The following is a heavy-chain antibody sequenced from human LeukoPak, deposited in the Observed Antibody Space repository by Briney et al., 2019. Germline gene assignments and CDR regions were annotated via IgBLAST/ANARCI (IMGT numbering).Heavy chain of an antibody. D-gene: IGHD5-24*01. J-gene: IGHJ5*02. Sequence: PGGSLRLSCAASGFTFTNNWMTWFRQAPGKGLEWVANVNEDGSEQNYLDSVKGRFTISRDNAKNSVYLQMNNLRVEETAVYYCARGRCWVDPWGQGTLVNVSS. V-gene: IGHV3-7*01. CDR1: GFTFTNNW. CDR3: ARGRCWVDP. CDR2: VNEDGSEQ.